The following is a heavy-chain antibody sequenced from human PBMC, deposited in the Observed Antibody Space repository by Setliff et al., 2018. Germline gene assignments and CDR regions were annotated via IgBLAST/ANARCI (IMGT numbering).Heavy chain of an antibody. D-gene: IGHD2-15*01. Sequence: SETLSLTCAVYGGSFSGYYWSWIRQPPGKGLEWIGEINHGGSTNYNPSLKSRVTISVDTSKNQFSLKLSSVTAADTAVYYCANLQPGYCGGGTCPLIDCWGQGTLVTVSS. CDR3: ANLQPGYCGGGTCPLIDC. CDR1: GGSFSGYY. V-gene: IGHV4-34*01. J-gene: IGHJ4*02. CDR2: INHGGST.